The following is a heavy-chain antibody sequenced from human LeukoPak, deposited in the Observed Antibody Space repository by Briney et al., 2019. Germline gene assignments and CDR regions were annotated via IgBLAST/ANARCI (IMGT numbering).Heavy chain of an antibody. CDR1: GGTFSCYA. Sequence: SVKVSCKASGGTFSCYAISWERHAPGQGLEWMGGIIPIFGTANYAQKFQGRVTITTDESTSTAYMELSSLRSEDTAVYYCARDMEHNWFDPWGQGTLVTVSS. V-gene: IGHV1-69*05. CDR2: IIPIFGTA. CDR3: ARDMEHNWFDP. D-gene: IGHD1-26*01. J-gene: IGHJ5*02.